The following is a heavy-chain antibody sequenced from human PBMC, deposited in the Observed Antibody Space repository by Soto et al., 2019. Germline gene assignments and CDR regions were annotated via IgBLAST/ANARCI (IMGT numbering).Heavy chain of an antibody. Sequence: HPGGSLRLSCAASGFTFSSHWINWIRQTPGKGLEWLAVIKQDGSEKYYVDSVKGRFTVSRDNAKNSAYLQMNSLRVDDTAVYYCARDWYMDYWGQGT. D-gene: IGHD1-20*01. CDR3: ARDWYMDY. J-gene: IGHJ4*02. V-gene: IGHV3-7*04. CDR1: GFTFSSHW. CDR2: IKQDGSEK.